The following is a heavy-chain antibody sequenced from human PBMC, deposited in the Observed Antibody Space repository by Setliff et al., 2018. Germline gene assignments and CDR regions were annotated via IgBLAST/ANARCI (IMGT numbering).Heavy chain of an antibody. V-gene: IGHV1-2*02. J-gene: IGHJ5*02. CDR2: INPNTGGT. CDR1: GYAVTGYH. Sequence: ASVKVSCKASGYAVTGYHIHWVRQAPGQGPEWMGWINPNTGGTNYAQKFQGRVTMTRDTSITTAYMELSSLRSDDTAVYYCAGVAIMGPPSWGQETLVTVSS. D-gene: IGHD3-16*01. CDR3: AGVAIMGPPS.